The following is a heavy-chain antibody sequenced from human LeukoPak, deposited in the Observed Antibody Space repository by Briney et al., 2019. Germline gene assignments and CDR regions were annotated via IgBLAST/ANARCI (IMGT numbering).Heavy chain of an antibody. CDR3: ARVCSSTSCFDAFDI. CDR1: GFTFSSYG. J-gene: IGHJ3*02. CDR2: TWYDGSNK. D-gene: IGHD2-2*01. V-gene: IGHV3-33*01. Sequence: PGGSLRLSCEASGFTFSSYGMHWVRQAPGKGLEWVAVTWYDGSNKYYADSVKGRFTISRDNSKNTLYLQMNSLRAEDTAVYYCARVCSSTSCFDAFDIWGQGTMVTVSS.